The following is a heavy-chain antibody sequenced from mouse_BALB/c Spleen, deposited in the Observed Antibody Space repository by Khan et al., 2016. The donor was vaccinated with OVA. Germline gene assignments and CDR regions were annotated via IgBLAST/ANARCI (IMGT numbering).Heavy chain of an antibody. CDR2: IYPGNGDT. J-gene: IGHJ3*01. CDR3: ARGGYNSFDY. D-gene: IGHD3-1*01. Sequence: VQLQQSGTVLARPGASMKMSCKASGYTFTSYSIHWVKQRPGQGLEWIGDIYPGNGDTTYNQKFKDKATLTAGTSANTAYLELSTLTNEDSAVFYYARGGYNSFDYWGQGTLVTVSA. CDR1: GYTFTSYS. V-gene: IGHV1-5*01.